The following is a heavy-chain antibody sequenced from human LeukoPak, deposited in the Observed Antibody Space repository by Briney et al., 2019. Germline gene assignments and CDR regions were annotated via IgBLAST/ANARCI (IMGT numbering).Heavy chain of an antibody. D-gene: IGHD3-22*01. CDR2: INHSGST. CDR1: GGSFSGYY. V-gene: IGHV4-34*01. Sequence: PSETLSLTCAVYGGSFSGYYWSWIRQPPGKGLEWIGEINHSGSTNYNQSLKSRVTISVDTSKDQFSLKLSSVTAADTAVYYCARSSEGSGYYYFPFDYWGQGTLVTVSS. CDR3: ARSSEGSGYYYFPFDY. J-gene: IGHJ4*02.